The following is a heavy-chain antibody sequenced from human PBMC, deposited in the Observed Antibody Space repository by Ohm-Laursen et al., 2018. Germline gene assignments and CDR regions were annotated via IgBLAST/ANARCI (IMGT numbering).Heavy chain of an antibody. CDR3: AKGSRSSHYGSGRDNWFDP. CDR1: GYTFTSYD. J-gene: IGHJ5*02. CDR2: MNPNSGNT. V-gene: IGHV1-8*01. D-gene: IGHD3-10*01. Sequence: ASVKVSCKASGYTFTSYDINWVRQATGRGLEWMGWMNPNSGNTGYAQKFQGRVTITADKSTSTAYMELSSLRSEDTAVYYCAKGSRSSHYGSGRDNWFDPWGQGTLVTVSS.